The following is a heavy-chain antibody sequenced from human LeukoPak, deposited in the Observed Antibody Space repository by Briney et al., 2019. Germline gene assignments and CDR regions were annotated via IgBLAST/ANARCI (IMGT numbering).Heavy chain of an antibody. D-gene: IGHD6-13*01. CDR1: GYSFTSYW. J-gene: IGHJ5*02. V-gene: IGHV5-51*01. CDR3: ARQSQGSSWLNWFDP. Sequence: GESLKISCKGSGYSFTSYWIGWVRQMPGKGLEWMGIIYPGDSDTRYSPSFQGQVTISADKSISTAYLQWSSLKASDTAMYYCARQSQGSSWLNWFDPWGQGTLVTVSS. CDR2: IYPGDSDT.